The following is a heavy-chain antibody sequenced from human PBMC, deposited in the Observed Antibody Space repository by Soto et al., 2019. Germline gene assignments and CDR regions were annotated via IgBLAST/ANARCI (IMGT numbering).Heavy chain of an antibody. V-gene: IGHV3-23*01. J-gene: IGHJ4*02. CDR2: ISGSGGST. Sequence: GGSLRLSCAASGFTFSSYAMSWVRQAPGKGLEWVSAISGSGGSTYYADSVKGRFTISRDNSKNTLYLQMNSLRAEDTAVYYCAKGFSFCSGGSCYDYWGQGTLVTVSS. D-gene: IGHD2-15*01. CDR1: GFTFSSYA. CDR3: AKGFSFCSGGSCYDY.